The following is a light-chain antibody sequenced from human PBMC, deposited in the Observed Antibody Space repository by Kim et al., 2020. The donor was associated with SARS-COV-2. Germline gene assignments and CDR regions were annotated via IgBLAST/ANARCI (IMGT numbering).Light chain of an antibody. CDR1: KLGDKY. Sequence: SYELTQPPSVSVSPGQTASITCSGDKLGDKYACWYQQKPGQSPVLVIYQDSKRPSGIPERFSGYNSGNTATLTISGTQAMDEADYYCQAWDSSTYYVFVT. V-gene: IGLV3-1*01. CDR3: QAWDSSTYYV. J-gene: IGLJ1*01. CDR2: QDS.